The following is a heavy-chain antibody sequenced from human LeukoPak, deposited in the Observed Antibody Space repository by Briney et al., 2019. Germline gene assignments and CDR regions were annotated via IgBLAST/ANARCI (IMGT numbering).Heavy chain of an antibody. CDR3: ARGRYSNYHFDY. V-gene: IGHV4-59*11. CDR1: GGSISSHY. J-gene: IGHJ4*02. Sequence: PSETLSLTCTVSGGSISSHYWSWIRQPPGKGLEWIGYIYYSGSTNYNPSLKSRVTISVDTSKNQFSLKLSSVTAADTAVYYCARGRYSNYHFDYWGQGTLVTVSS. CDR2: IYYSGST. D-gene: IGHD4-11*01.